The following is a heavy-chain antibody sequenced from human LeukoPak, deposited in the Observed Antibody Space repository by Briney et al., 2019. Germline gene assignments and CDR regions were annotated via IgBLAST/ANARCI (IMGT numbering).Heavy chain of an antibody. D-gene: IGHD2-2*02. CDR1: GYTFTSYG. J-gene: IGHJ5*02. V-gene: IGHV1-18*01. CDR3: ARGGGYCSSTSCYTGLIRGWFDP. CDR2: ISAYNGNT. Sequence: ASVKVSCKASGYTFTSYGISWVRQAPGQGLEWIGWISAYNGNTNCAQKLQGRVTMTTDTSTSTAYMELRSLRSDDTAVYYCARGGGYCSSTSCYTGLIRGWFDPWGQGTLVTVSS.